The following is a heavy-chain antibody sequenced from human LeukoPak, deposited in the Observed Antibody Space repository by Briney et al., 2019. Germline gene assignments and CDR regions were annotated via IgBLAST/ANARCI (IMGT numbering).Heavy chain of an antibody. J-gene: IGHJ4*02. CDR1: GYTFKSYG. CDR3: ARAAVGRDLVY. V-gene: IGHV1-18*04. Sequence: ASVKVSCKASGYTFKSYGFNWVRQAPGQGLEWMGWISAYNGNTNYEQKVQGRLTMTTDTSTSTAYMELRSLRSDDTAVYYCARAAVGRDLVYWGQGTLVTVSS. CDR2: ISAYNGNT. D-gene: IGHD3-10*01.